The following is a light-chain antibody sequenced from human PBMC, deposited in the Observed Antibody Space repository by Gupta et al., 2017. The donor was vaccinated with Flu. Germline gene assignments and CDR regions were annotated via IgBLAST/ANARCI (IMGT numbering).Light chain of an antibody. CDR3: QQRYKWPPLT. Sequence: EIALTQSPATLSLPPGERATLSCRASQSVSYYIAWYQQKSGQAPRLLIFDGANGVTGTPARFSGNRSGTNYTLTISSVEPEDFAVYYCQQRYKWPPLTFGQGTQLEI. CDR2: DGA. CDR1: QSVSYY. J-gene: IGKJ5*01. V-gene: IGKV3-11*01.